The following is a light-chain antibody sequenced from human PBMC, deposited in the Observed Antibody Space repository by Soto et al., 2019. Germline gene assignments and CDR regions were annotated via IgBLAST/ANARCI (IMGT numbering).Light chain of an antibody. V-gene: IGKV3-15*01. J-gene: IGKJ1*01. CDR3: QQYNNWPPAT. CDR2: RAS. CDR1: QSVSSK. Sequence: EIVMTQSPATLSVSPGERATLSCRASQSVSSKLAWYQQKPGQAPRLLIYRASTRATDIPARFSGSGSGTEFTLTISSLQSEDSAVYYCQQYNNWPPATFGQGTRVEIK.